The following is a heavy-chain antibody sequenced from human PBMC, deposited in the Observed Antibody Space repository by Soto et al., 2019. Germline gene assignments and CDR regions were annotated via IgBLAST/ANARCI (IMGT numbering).Heavy chain of an antibody. CDR2: ISGSGGST. D-gene: IGHD6-13*01. CDR3: AKGSSSWYADAFDI. V-gene: IGHV3-23*01. Sequence: EVPLLESGGGLVPPGGSLRLSCAVSGFTFSSYAMSWVRQATGKGLEWVSAISGSGGSTYYADSVKGRFTISRDNSKNTLYLQMNSLRAEDTAVYYCAKGSSSWYADAFDIWGQGTMVTVSS. CDR1: GFTFSSYA. J-gene: IGHJ3*02.